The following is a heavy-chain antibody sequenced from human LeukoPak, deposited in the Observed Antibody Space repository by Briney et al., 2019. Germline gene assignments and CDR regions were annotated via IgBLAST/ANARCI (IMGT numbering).Heavy chain of an antibody. V-gene: IGHV1-69*01. D-gene: IGHD6-19*01. CDR2: IIPIFGTA. J-gene: IGHJ4*02. CDR3: ARGLEGSVAGTDY. Sequence: SVKVSCKASGGTFSSYAISWVRQAPGQGLEWMGGIIPIFGTANYAQKFQGRVTITADESTSTAYMELSSLKSEDTAVYYCARGLEGSVAGTDYWGQGTQVTISS. CDR1: GGTFSSYA.